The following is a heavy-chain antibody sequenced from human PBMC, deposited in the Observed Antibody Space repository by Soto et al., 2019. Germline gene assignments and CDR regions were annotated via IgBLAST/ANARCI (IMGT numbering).Heavy chain of an antibody. J-gene: IGHJ6*02. CDR2: LSSTGGST. CDR3: AKDQGFLERLPQGGLDV. Sequence: EVRLLESGGSLVQPGGSLRLSCAVSGFSFRKYVMTWVRQAPGRGLEWVSSLSSTGGSTYYADSVKGRFTVSRDNAKNTLFRQMTILTAADTAAYYCAKDQGFLERLPQGGLDVWGQGTTVAVSS. D-gene: IGHD3-3*01. CDR1: GFSFRKYV. V-gene: IGHV3-23*01.